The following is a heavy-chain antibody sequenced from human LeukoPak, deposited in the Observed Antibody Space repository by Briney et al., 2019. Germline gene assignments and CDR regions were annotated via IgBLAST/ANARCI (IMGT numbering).Heavy chain of an antibody. V-gene: IGHV4-59*01. CDR2: IYYSGST. D-gene: IGHD4-11*01. CDR3: ARDGSNWSNDYYHGVDV. Sequence: SETLSLTCAVSGGSISGYYWSWIRQPPGKGLEWIGYIYYSGSTNYNPSLKSRVTISVDTSRSQFSLKLSSVTAADTAVYYCARDGSNWSNDYYHGVDVWGQGTTVTVSS. J-gene: IGHJ6*02. CDR1: GGSISGYY.